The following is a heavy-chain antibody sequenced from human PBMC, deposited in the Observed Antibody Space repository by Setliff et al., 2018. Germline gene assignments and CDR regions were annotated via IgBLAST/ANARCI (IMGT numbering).Heavy chain of an antibody. D-gene: IGHD1-1*01. Sequence: PSETLSLTCTVSGGSISSNYWSWVRQPPGKGLEWIGYIYYTGSTNYNPSLKSRVTISVDTSKNQFSLTLSSVTAADSAIYYCARLNVYYFDYWGQGTLVTVSS. V-gene: IGHV4-59*08. CDR3: ARLNVYYFDY. CDR2: IYYTGST. CDR1: GGSISSNY. J-gene: IGHJ4*02.